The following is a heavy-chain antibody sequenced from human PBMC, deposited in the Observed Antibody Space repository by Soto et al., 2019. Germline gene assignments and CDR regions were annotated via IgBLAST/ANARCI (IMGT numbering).Heavy chain of an antibody. J-gene: IGHJ5*02. CDR2: TYYRSRFFS. CDR3: VRDRYSSSGWFDP. V-gene: IGHV6-1*01. Sequence: PSQTLSLTCAISGDSVSIYSAPWTRIRQSPSGGLEWPGRTYYRSRFFSDYAESVKSRIIINPDTSKNQFSLQLKSVTPEDTAVYYCVRDRYSSSGWFDPWGQGTPVTVSS. D-gene: IGHD3-10*01. CDR1: GDSVSIYSAP.